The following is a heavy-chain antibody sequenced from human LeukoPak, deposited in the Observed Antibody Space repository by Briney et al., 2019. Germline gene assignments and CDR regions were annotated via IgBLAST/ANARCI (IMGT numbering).Heavy chain of an antibody. V-gene: IGHV4-59*12. CDR1: GGSISSYH. CDR3: ARDSVEQQRNFDY. D-gene: IGHD6-13*01. J-gene: IGHJ4*02. Sequence: PSETLSLTCTVSGGSISSYHWSWIRQPPGKGLEWIGYIYYSGSTNYNPSLKSRVTISVDTSKNQFSLKLSSVTAADTAVYYCARDSVEQQRNFDYWGQGTLVTVSS. CDR2: IYYSGST.